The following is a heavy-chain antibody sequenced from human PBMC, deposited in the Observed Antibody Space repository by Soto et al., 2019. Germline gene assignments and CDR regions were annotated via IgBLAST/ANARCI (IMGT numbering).Heavy chain of an antibody. D-gene: IGHD6-6*01. V-gene: IGHV6-1*01. J-gene: IGHJ5*02. CDR1: GDSVSSTSAA. CDR2: TYYRSKWYN. CDR3: VRGPEQLVWFDP. Sequence: PSQTLSLTCAISGDSVSSTSAAWHWIRQSPSRGLERLGRTYYRSKWYNDYAVSVKSRITINPDTSKNQFSLQLNSVTPEDTAVYYCVRGPEQLVWFDPWGQGTLVTVSS.